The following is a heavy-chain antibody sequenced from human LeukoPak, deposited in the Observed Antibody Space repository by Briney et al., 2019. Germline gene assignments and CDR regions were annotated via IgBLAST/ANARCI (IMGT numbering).Heavy chain of an antibody. CDR3: ARDPQWLVHYFDY. V-gene: IGHV1-2*02. CDR2: INPNSGGT. D-gene: IGHD6-19*01. CDR1: GYTFTGYY. J-gene: IGHJ4*02. Sequence: GASVKVSCKASGYTFTGYYMHWVRQAPGQGLEWMGWINPNSGGTNYAQKFQGRVTMTRDTSIGTAYMELSRLRSDDTAVYYCARDPQWLVHYFDYWGQGTLVTVSS.